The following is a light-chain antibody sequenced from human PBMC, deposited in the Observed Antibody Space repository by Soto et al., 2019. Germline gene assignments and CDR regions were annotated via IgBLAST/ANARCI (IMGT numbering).Light chain of an antibody. CDR2: DSS. V-gene: IGKV3-11*01. J-gene: IGKJ5*01. Sequence: EIELTQSPATLSLSPGETATLSCRASQNVDKFLAWYQQRPGQPPRLLIFDSSNRATGGPVRFSGSGSGTVFTLPIGSLEPEDSSVYYGQQRKNWPPITFGQGTRLEIK. CDR3: QQRKNWPPIT. CDR1: QNVDKF.